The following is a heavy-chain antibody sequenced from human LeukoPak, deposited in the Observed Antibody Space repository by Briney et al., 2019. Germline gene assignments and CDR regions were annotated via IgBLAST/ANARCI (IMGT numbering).Heavy chain of an antibody. Sequence: SXYYXGWXRQPPGKGXEWIVSIYYSGSTYYNPSLKSRFTISVDTSKNQFSLKLSSVTAADTAVYYCADNKKAGYFDYWGQETLVTVSS. D-gene: IGHD1-14*01. J-gene: IGHJ4*02. CDR3: ADNKKAGYFDY. V-gene: IGHV4-39*01. CDR1: SXYY. CDR2: IYYSGST.